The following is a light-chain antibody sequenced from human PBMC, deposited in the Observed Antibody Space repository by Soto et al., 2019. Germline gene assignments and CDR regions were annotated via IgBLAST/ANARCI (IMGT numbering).Light chain of an antibody. CDR2: GAS. J-gene: IGKJ1*01. Sequence: ELVMTQSPAPLSASPGERATLSCRASQSVSSNLAWYHQKPGQAPRLLIYGASTRATGIPARFSGSGSGTEFILTISSLQSEDFAVYYCQQYNNWPRTFGQGTKVEIK. V-gene: IGKV3-15*01. CDR1: QSVSSN. CDR3: QQYNNWPRT.